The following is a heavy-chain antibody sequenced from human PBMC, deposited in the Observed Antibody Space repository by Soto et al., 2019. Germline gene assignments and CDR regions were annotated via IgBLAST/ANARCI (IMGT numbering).Heavy chain of an antibody. D-gene: IGHD4-17*01. V-gene: IGHV1-3*01. CDR2: INAGNGNT. J-gene: IGHJ3*02. CDR1: GYTFTSYA. Sequence: ASVKVSCKASGYTFTSYAMHWVRQAPGQRLEWMGWINAGNGNTKYSQKFQGRVTITRDTSASTAYMELSSLRSEDTAVYYCARDGDDYGDYGVFDIWGQGTMVTVSS. CDR3: ARDGDDYGDYGVFDI.